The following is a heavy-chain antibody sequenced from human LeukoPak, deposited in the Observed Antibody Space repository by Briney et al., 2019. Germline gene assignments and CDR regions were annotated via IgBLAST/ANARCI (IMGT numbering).Heavy chain of an antibody. CDR1: GYTFTSYG. CDR3: ARGVTSSGYYYYY. J-gene: IGHJ4*02. Sequence: ASVKVSCKASGYTFTSYGISWVRQALGQGLEWMGWINPNSGGTNYAQKFQGRVTMTRDTSISTAYMELSRLRSDDTAAYYCARGVTSSGYYYYYWGQGTLVTVSS. CDR2: INPNSGGT. D-gene: IGHD3-22*01. V-gene: IGHV1-2*02.